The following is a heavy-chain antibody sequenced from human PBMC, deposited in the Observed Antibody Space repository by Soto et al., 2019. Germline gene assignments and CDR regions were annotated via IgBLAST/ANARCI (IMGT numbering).Heavy chain of an antibody. V-gene: IGHV3-23*01. CDR3: AKLEQGTGTTY. D-gene: IGHD1-7*01. J-gene: IGHJ4*02. CDR1: GFTFRNYG. CDR2: IGFGGVDT. Sequence: GGSLRLSCAASGFTFRNYGMGWVRQAPGQGLEWVSSIGFGGVDTYYAGSVKGRFTVSRDNSKNTLYLQVSSLRAEDTAVYYCAKLEQGTGTTYWGQGTVVTV.